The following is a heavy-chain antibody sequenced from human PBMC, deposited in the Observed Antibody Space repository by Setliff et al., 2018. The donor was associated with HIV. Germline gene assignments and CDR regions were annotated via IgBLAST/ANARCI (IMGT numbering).Heavy chain of an antibody. V-gene: IGHV3-30-3*01. CDR1: GFTFSNYW. J-gene: IGHJ4*02. CDR2: ISYDGSNK. Sequence: GGSLRLSCAASGFTFSNYWMSWVRQAPGKGLEWVALISYDGSNKYYADSVKGRFTISRDNAKNSLFLQMNSLRAEDTAVYYCAREYCNSTSCYGYSGDYWGQGTLVTVSS. CDR3: AREYCNSTSCYGYSGDY. D-gene: IGHD2-2*01.